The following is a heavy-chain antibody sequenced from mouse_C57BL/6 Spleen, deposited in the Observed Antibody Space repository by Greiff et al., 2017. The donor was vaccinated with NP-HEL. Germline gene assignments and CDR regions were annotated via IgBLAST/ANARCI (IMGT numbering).Heavy chain of an antibody. CDR1: GFTFSDYY. CDR3: AIIYYDYAGYFDV. V-gene: IGHV5-12*01. D-gene: IGHD2-4*01. CDR2: ISNGGGST. Sequence: EVHLVESGGGLVQPGGSLKLSCAASGFTFSDYYMYWVRQTPEKRLEWVAYISNGGGSTYYPDTVKGRFPISRDNAKNTLYLQMSRLKSEDTAMYYCAIIYYDYAGYFDVWGTGTTVTVSS. J-gene: IGHJ1*03.